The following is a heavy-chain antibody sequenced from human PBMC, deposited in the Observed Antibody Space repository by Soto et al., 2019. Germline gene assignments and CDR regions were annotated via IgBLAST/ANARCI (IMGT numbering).Heavy chain of an antibody. CDR1: GGAFSGYY. Sequence: PSETLSLTCAVYGGAFSGYYWSWIRQPPGKGLEWIGEINHSGSTNYNPSLKSRVTISVDTSKNQFSLKLSSVTAADTAVYYCASSRGDTDLFDYWGQGTLVTVSS. J-gene: IGHJ4*02. V-gene: IGHV4-34*01. CDR3: ASSRGDTDLFDY. D-gene: IGHD4-17*01. CDR2: INHSGST.